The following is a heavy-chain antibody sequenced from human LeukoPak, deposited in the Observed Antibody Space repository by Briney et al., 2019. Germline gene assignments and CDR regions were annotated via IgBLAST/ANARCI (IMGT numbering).Heavy chain of an antibody. CDR2: IRYDGSNK. D-gene: IGHD2-15*01. Sequence: GGSLRLSCAASGFTFNIHGMNWVRQAPGKGLEWVAFIRYDGSNKYYADSVKGRFTISRDNSKNTLYLQMNSLRAEDTAIYYCAKNGDRGAYCTGGTCYPYFYYYMDVWGKGTTVTI. CDR1: GFTFNIHG. V-gene: IGHV3-30*02. CDR3: AKNGDRGAYCTGGTCYPYFYYYMDV. J-gene: IGHJ6*03.